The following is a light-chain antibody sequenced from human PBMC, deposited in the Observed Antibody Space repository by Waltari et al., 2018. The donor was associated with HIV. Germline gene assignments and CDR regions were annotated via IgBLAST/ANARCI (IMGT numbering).Light chain of an antibody. J-gene: IGLJ2*01. CDR3: SSYAGRYNYV. CDR1: SSDVGGYNY. V-gene: IGLV2-11*01. CDR2: EVN. Sequence: QSALTQPRSVSGSPGQSVTISCTGSSSDVGGYNYVSSYQRHPGNAPKLMIYEVNRRPSGLPGRLSGPTSGNTSSLTISGLEAEDEGDYFCSSYAGRYNYVLGGGTSLTVL.